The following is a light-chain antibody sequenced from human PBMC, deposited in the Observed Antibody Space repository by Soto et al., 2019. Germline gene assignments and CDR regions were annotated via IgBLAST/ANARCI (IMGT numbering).Light chain of an antibody. CDR2: EVT. CDR3: SSYAGSNIGV. CDR1: SSDVGGYDY. V-gene: IGLV2-8*01. J-gene: IGLJ1*01. Sequence: QSALTQPPSASGSPGQSVTISCTGTSSDVGGYDYVSWYQHHPGKAPKLMIYEVTKRPSRVPDRFSGSKSGNTASLTVSGLQAEDEADYYCSSYAGSNIGVFGTGTKLTVL.